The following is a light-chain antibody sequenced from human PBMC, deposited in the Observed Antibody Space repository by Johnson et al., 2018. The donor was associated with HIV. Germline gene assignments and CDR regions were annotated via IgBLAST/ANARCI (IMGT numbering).Light chain of an antibody. CDR1: SSNIGNNY. J-gene: IGLJ1*01. CDR2: DSY. V-gene: IGLV1-51*01. Sequence: QSVLTQPPSVSAAPGQKVTISCSGSSSNIGNNYVSWYQQLPRGAPKLLIYDSYSRPSGIPDRFSGSKSGTSATLGITGLQTGDEADYYCGTWDSSLSAYVFGTGTKVTVL. CDR3: GTWDSSLSAYV.